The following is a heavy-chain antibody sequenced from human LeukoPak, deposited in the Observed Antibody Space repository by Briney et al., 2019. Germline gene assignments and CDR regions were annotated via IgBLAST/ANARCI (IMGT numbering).Heavy chain of an antibody. CDR3: ARGPIQLWIHNAMDV. V-gene: IGHV3-49*04. CDR2: IRSKAYRGTT. J-gene: IGHJ6*02. Sequence: GGSLRLSCRGYGFTFGDHAMSWVRQAPGKGLEWVGFIRSKAYRGTTEYAASVKGRFTISRDDSTSIAYLQTNSLRIEDTAVYYCARGPIQLWIHNAMDVWGQGTTVTVSS. D-gene: IGHD5-18*01. CDR1: GFTFGDHA.